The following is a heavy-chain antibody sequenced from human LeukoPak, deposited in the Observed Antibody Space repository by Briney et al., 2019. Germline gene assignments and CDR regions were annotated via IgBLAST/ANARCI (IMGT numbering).Heavy chain of an antibody. CDR2: ISAGGGST. Sequence: GGSLRLSCAASGFAFSSYAMSWVRQAPGKGLECVSGISAGGGSTYYADSVKGRLTVSRDNSKNTLYLQMNSLRADDTAIYYCAKDRGSGWSFDYWGQGTLVTVSS. D-gene: IGHD6-19*01. CDR1: GFAFSSYA. J-gene: IGHJ4*02. CDR3: AKDRGSGWSFDY. V-gene: IGHV3-23*01.